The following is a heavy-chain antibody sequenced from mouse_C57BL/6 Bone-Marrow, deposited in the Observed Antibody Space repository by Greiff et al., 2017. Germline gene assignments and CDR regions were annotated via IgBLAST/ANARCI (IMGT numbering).Heavy chain of an antibody. J-gene: IGHJ4*01. CDR2: ISSGSSTI. CDR1: GFTFSDYG. D-gene: IGHD1-1*01. CDR3: AITTVVATDAMDY. V-gene: IGHV5-17*01. Sequence: EVHLVESGGGLVKPGGSLKLSCAASGFTFSDYGMHWVRQAPEKGLEWVAYISSGSSTIYYADTVKGRFTISRDNAKNTLFLQMTTLRSENTAMYLCAITTVVATDAMDYWGQGTSVTVSS.